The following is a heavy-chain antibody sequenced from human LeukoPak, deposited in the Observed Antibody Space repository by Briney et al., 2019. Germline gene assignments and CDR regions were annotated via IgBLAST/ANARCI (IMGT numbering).Heavy chain of an antibody. J-gene: IGHJ3*02. D-gene: IGHD4-11*01. V-gene: IGHV4-39*01. CDR3: VRHDDYSRAFHI. CDR1: GGSISSSSYW. Sequence: SETLSLTCTVSGGSISSSSYWWGWIRQPPGKGLEWIGSIYYSGSAYYNPSLKSRVTISVDTSKNQFSLKLSSVTAADTAVYYCVRHDDYSRAFHIWGQGTMVTVSS. CDR2: IYYSGSA.